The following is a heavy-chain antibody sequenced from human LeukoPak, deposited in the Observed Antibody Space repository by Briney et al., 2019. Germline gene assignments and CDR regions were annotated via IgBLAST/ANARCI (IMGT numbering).Heavy chain of an antibody. V-gene: IGHV1-69*05. Sequence: GASVKVSCKASGGTFSSYAISWVRQAPGQGLEWMGGIIPIFGTANYAQKFQGRVTITTDESTSTAYMELSSLRSEDTAVYYCARVVGGYSYGYDYYYGMDVWGQGTTVTVSS. CDR2: IIPIFGTA. CDR3: ARVVGGYSYGYDYYYGMDV. D-gene: IGHD5-18*01. CDR1: GGTFSSYA. J-gene: IGHJ6*02.